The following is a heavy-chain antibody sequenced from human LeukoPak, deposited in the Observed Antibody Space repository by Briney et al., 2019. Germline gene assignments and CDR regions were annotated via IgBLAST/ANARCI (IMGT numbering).Heavy chain of an antibody. CDR3: ARWDYYDSSGYHNWFDP. CDR1: GYTFTGYY. CDR2: INPNSGGT. Sequence: ASVKVSCKASGYTFTGYYMHWVRQAPGQGLEWMGWINPNSGGTNYAQKFQGRVTMTRDTSISTAYMELRSLRSDDTAVYYCARWDYYDSSGYHNWFDPWGQGTLVTVSS. V-gene: IGHV1-2*02. D-gene: IGHD3-22*01. J-gene: IGHJ5*02.